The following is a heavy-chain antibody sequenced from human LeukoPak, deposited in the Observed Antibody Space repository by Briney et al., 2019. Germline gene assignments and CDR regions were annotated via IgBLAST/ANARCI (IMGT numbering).Heavy chain of an antibody. CDR3: ARDSGSSGYYPPGAFDI. D-gene: IGHD3-22*01. Sequence: GGSLRLSCAASGFTFSSYGMHWVRQAPGKGLEWVAVIRYDGSNKYYADSVKGRFTISRDNSKNTLYLQMNSLRAEDTAVYYCARDSGSSGYYPPGAFDIWGQGTMVTVSS. CDR2: IRYDGSNK. V-gene: IGHV3-33*01. J-gene: IGHJ3*02. CDR1: GFTFSSYG.